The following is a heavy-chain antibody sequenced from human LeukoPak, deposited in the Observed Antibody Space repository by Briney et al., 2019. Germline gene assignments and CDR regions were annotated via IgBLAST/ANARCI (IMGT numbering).Heavy chain of an antibody. Sequence: PGGSLRLSCAASGFTFSNAWMSWVRQAPGKGLEWVGRIKSKTDGGTTDYAAPVKGRFTISRDDSKNTLYLQMNSLKAEDTAVYYCTTDLEYWVFSGRYVPGNYWGQGTLVTVSS. V-gene: IGHV3-15*01. CDR3: TTDLEYWVFSGRYVPGNY. D-gene: IGHD6-19*01. J-gene: IGHJ4*02. CDR2: IKSKTDGGTT. CDR1: GFTFSNAW.